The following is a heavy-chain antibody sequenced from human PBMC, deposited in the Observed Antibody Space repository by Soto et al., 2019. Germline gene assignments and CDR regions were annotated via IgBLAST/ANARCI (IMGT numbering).Heavy chain of an antibody. J-gene: IGHJ5*02. CDR1: GFTFSSYW. CDR3: ARAQLGPFRFDP. CDR2: INSDGSST. Sequence: HPGGSLRLSCAASGFTFSSYWMHWVRQAPGKGLVWVSRINSDGSSTSYADSVKGRFTISRDNAKNTLYLQMNSLRAEDTAVYYCARAQLGPFRFDPWGQGTLVTVSS. D-gene: IGHD2-2*01. V-gene: IGHV3-74*01.